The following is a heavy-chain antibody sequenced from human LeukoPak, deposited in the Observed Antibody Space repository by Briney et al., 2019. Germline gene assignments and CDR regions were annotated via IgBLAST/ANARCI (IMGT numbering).Heavy chain of an antibody. Sequence: SETLSLTSTVSGGSISSYYWSWIRQPPGKGLEWIGYIYTSGSTNYNPSLKSRVTISVDTSKNQFSLKLSSVTAADTAVYYCARHALEYGFWSVYRYYYYDYMDVWGKGTTVTVSS. J-gene: IGHJ6*03. V-gene: IGHV4-4*09. CDR3: ARHALEYGFWSVYRYYYYDYMDV. CDR1: GGSISSYY. CDR2: IYTSGST. D-gene: IGHD3-3*01.